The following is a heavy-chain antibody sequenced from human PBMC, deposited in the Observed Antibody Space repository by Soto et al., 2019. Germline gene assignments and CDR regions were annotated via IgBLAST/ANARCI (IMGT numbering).Heavy chain of an antibody. J-gene: IGHJ5*02. CDR1: GYTFTSYD. D-gene: IGHD3-10*01. CDR3: ARGFITYYYGSGSLNWFDP. Sequence: ASVKVSCKASGYTFTSYDINWVRQATGQGLEWMGWMNPNSGNTGYAQKFQGRVTMTRNTSISTAYMELSSLRSEDTAVYYCARGFITYYYGSGSLNWFDPWGQGTLVTVSS. CDR2: MNPNSGNT. V-gene: IGHV1-8*01.